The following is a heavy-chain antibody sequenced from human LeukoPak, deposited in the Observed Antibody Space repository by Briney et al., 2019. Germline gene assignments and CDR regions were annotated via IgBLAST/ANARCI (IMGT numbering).Heavy chain of an antibody. V-gene: IGHV1-2*02. CDR2: INLNIGDT. CDR1: GYTFTGHY. CDR3: VRGDGYTSTRPFDY. Sequence: ASVKVSCKASGYTFTGHYLHWVRQAPGQGLEWMGWINLNIGDTNYAQKIQGRVTMTRDTSINTVYMELSRLISDDMAVYYCVRGDGYTSTRPFDYWGQGTPVTVSS. D-gene: IGHD2-2*02. J-gene: IGHJ4*02.